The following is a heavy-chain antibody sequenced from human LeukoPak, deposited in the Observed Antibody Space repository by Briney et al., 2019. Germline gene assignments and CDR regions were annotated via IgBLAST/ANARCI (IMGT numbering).Heavy chain of an antibody. CDR1: GFTFSSYW. CDR3: ARADFWSGYYFDY. Sequence: PEGSLRLSCAASGFTFSSYWMHWVRQAPGKGLVWVSRINSDGSSTSYADSVKGRFTISRDNAKNTLYLQMNSLRAEDTAVYYCARADFWSGYYFDYWGQGTLVTVSS. D-gene: IGHD3-3*01. CDR2: INSDGSST. J-gene: IGHJ4*02. V-gene: IGHV3-74*01.